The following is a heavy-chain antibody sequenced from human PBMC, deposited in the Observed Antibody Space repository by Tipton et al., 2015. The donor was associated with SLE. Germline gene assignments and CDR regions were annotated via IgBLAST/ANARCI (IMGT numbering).Heavy chain of an antibody. CDR3: ARLRTTVPHFDY. V-gene: IGHV4-61*02. D-gene: IGHD4-17*01. CDR2: IYTSGST. CDR1: GGSISSGSYY. J-gene: IGHJ4*02. Sequence: TLSLTCTVSGGSISSGSYYWSWIRQPAGKGLEWIGRIYTSGSTYYNPSPKSRVTISVDTSKNQFSLKLSSVTAADTAVYYCARLRTTVPHFDYWGQGTLVTVSS.